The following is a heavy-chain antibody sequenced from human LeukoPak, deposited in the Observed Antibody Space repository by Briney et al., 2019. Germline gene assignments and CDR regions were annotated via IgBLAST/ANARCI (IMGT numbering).Heavy chain of an antibody. CDR1: GFTFSSHA. D-gene: IGHD2-2*01. Sequence: GGSLRLSCAASGFTFSSHAMNWVRQPPGKGLDWVSSIDKSGDGAFYADSVKGRFTISRDNSKNTLYLQMNSLRRGDTAVYYCARRGGTSGWGAFDIWGQGTMVTVSS. V-gene: IGHV3-23*01. CDR3: ARRGGTSGWGAFDI. J-gene: IGHJ3*02. CDR2: IDKSGDGA.